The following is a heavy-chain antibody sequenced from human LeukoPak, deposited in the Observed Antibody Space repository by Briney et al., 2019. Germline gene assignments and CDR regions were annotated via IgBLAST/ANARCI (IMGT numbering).Heavy chain of an antibody. V-gene: IGHV3-48*01. J-gene: IGHJ4*02. Sequence: PGGSLRLSCAASGFTFGNYGMSWVRQAPGKGLEWVSYISSLSGTIYYADSVKGRFTISRDNAENSLYLQMNSLRAEDTAIYYCARDQGGGTSYWGQGTLVTVSS. CDR1: GFTFGNYG. CDR2: ISSLSGTI. CDR3: ARDQGGGTSY. D-gene: IGHD2-15*01.